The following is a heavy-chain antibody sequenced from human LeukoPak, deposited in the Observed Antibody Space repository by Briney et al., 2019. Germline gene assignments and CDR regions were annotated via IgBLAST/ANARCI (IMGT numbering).Heavy chain of an antibody. J-gene: IGHJ5*02. CDR1: GFTFSSYA. V-gene: IGHV3-23*01. Sequence: PGGTLRLSCAASGFTFSSYAMSWVRQAPGKGLEWASAISGSGGSTYYADSVKGQFTISRDNSKNTLYLQMNSLRAEDTAVYYCAKDLYGYVSNWFDPWGQGTLVTVSS. D-gene: IGHD5-12*01. CDR3: AKDLYGYVSNWFDP. CDR2: ISGSGGST.